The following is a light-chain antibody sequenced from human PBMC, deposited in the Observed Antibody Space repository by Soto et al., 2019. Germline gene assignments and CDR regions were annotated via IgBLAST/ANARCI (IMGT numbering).Light chain of an antibody. CDR1: QNTRGY. Sequence: DIQMTQSPSSLSASVRDRVTITCRASQNTRGYLNWYQQKPGKAPKLLIYAASSLQSGIPSRFSGSGSETDFTLTISSLQPEDFETYYCQQSYSTPWTFGQGTKVDIK. V-gene: IGKV1-39*01. J-gene: IGKJ1*01. CDR2: AAS. CDR3: QQSYSTPWT.